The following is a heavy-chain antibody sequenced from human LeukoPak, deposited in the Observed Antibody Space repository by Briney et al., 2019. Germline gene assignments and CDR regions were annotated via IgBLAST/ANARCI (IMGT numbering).Heavy chain of an antibody. CDR3: ARGWISDSFDY. CDR1: GXTFSSYE. J-gene: IGHJ4*02. Sequence: GGSLRLPCAASGXTFSSYEVNWVRQAPGKGLEWVSYISSSGSNIYYADSVKGRFTISRDNAKNSLYLQMNSLRAEDTAVYYCARGWISDSFDYWGQGTLVTVSS. CDR2: ISSSGSNI. V-gene: IGHV3-48*03. D-gene: IGHD5-12*01.